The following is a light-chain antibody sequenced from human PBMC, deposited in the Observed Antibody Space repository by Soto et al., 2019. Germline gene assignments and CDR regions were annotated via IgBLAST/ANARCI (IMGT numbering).Light chain of an antibody. J-gene: IGLJ1*01. Sequence: QSVLTQPRSVSGSPGQSVTISCTGTSSDVGGYNYVSWYQQHPDKAPKVMIYDVTKRPSGVPDRFSGSKSGNTASLTISGLQAEGEADYYCCSYAGSYIYVFGTGTRSPS. CDR2: DVT. V-gene: IGLV2-11*01. CDR3: CSYAGSYIYV. CDR1: SSDVGGYNY.